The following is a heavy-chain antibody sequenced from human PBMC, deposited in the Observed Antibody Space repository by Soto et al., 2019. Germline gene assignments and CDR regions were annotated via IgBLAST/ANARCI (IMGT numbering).Heavy chain of an antibody. D-gene: IGHD3-3*01. V-gene: IGHV4-34*01. J-gene: IGHJ6*02. CDR3: ARVPLSRSGYYNYHGMDV. CDR2: INHSGST. Sequence: PSETLSLTCAVYGGSFSGYYWSWIRQPPGKGLEWIGEINHSGSTNYNPSLKSRVTISVDTSKNQFSLKLSSVTAADTAVYYCARVPLSRSGYYNYHGMDVWGQGTTVTVSS. CDR1: GGSFSGYY.